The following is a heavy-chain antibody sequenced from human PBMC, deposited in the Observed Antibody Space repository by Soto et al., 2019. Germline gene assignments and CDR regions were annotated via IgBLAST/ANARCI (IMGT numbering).Heavy chain of an antibody. J-gene: IGHJ3*02. CDR1: GFTFSSYA. V-gene: IGHV3-30-3*01. D-gene: IGHD5-18*01. CDR2: ISYDGSNK. CDR3: ASLEDTAMAGDAFDI. Sequence: QVQLVESGGGVVQPGRSLRLSCAASGFTFSSYAMHWVRQAPGKGLEWVAVISYDGSNKYYADSVKGLFTISRDNSKNTLYLQMNSLRAEDTAVYYCASLEDTAMAGDAFDIWGQGTMVTVSS.